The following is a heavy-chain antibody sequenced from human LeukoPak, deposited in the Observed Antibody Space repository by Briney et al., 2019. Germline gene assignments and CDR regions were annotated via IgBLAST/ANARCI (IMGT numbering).Heavy chain of an antibody. CDR3: ATADWESFYFDS. J-gene: IGHJ4*02. CDR1: GGSVSRGGYY. Sequence: PSETLSLTCTVSGGSVSRGGYYWNWIRQHPGKGLEWIGFTSYSEGTYYNPSLMSRITISVDRSQNQFSLKMRDVTAADTAVYFCATADWESFYFDSWGQRVLVAVSS. CDR2: TSYSEGT. V-gene: IGHV4-31*03. D-gene: IGHD1-26*01.